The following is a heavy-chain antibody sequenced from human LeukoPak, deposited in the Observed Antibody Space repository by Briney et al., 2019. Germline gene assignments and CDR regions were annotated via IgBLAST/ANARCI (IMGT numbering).Heavy chain of an antibody. CDR3: AREGYSYGLFDY. Sequence: PSETLSLTCAVSGGSISSGGYSWRWIWQPPGKGLEWIGYIYHSGSTYYNPSLKSRVTISVDRSKNQFSLKLSSVTAADTAVYYCAREGYSYGLFDYWGQGTLVTVSS. CDR1: GGSISSGGYS. V-gene: IGHV4-30-2*01. CDR2: IYHSGST. D-gene: IGHD5-18*01. J-gene: IGHJ4*02.